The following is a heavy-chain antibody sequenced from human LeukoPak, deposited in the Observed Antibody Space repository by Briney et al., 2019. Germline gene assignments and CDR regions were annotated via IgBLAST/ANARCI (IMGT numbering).Heavy chain of an antibody. J-gene: IGHJ3*01. CDR2: IKGSGSYK. CDR1: GFTFSNYA. D-gene: IGHD4-17*01. V-gene: IGHV3-23*01. Sequence: PGGSLRLSCAGSGFTFSNYAMSWVRQAPGKGLEWVSAIKGSGSYKKYADSVTGRFTISRDNSKNMLYLQMNSLTADDTAIYYCAKDPNGDYIGAFDFGGQGTMVTVSS. CDR3: AKDPNGDYIGAFDF.